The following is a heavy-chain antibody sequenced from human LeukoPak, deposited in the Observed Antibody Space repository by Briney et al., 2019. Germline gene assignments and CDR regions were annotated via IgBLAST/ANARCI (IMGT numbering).Heavy chain of an antibody. V-gene: IGHV4-39*01. J-gene: IGHJ4*02. CDR2: IYYSGST. CDR3: ARHPNYGSGSYYNGVHFDY. Sequence: PSETLSLTCTVSGGSISSSSYYWGWIRQPPGKGLEWIGSIYYSGSTYYNPSLKSRVTISVDTSKNQFSLKLSSVTAADTAVYYCARHPNYGSGSYYNGVHFDYWGQGTLVTVSS. CDR1: GGSISSSSYY. D-gene: IGHD3-10*01.